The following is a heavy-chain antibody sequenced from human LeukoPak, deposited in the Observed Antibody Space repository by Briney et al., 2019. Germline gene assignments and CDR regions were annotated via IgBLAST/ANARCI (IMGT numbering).Heavy chain of an antibody. CDR1: GGSISSGDYY. Sequence: PSQTLSLTCTVSGGSISSGDYYWGWIRQPPGKGLEWIGYIYYSGSTYYNPSLKSRVTISVDTSKNQFSLKLSSVTAADTAVYYCAREAMVRGVIEYYYFDCWGQGTLVTVSS. V-gene: IGHV4-30-4*01. D-gene: IGHD3-10*01. CDR3: AREAMVRGVIEYYYFDC. J-gene: IGHJ4*02. CDR2: IYYSGST.